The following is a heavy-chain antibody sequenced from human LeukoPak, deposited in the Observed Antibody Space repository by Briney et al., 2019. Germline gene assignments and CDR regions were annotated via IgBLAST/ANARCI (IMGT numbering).Heavy chain of an antibody. CDR3: ARDRETYGANSPFDY. J-gene: IGHJ4*02. V-gene: IGHV3-33*08. Sequence: GRSLRLSCAASGFTFSSYALHWVRQAPGKGLEWVAVIWFDGSNKYYADSVKGRFTISRDNSKNTLFLQINSLRAEDTAMYYCARDRETYGANSPFDYWGRGTLVTVSS. CDR1: GFTFSSYA. CDR2: IWFDGSNK. D-gene: IGHD4-23*01.